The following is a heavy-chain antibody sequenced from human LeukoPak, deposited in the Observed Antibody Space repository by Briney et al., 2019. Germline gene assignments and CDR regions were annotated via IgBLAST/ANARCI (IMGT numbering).Heavy chain of an antibody. Sequence: GGSLRLSCAASGFTVSSNYMSWVRQAPGKGLEWVSVIYSGDSTYYADSVKGRFTISRDNSKNTLYLQMNSLRAEDTAVYYCARDRYCSSTSCSFDYWGQGTLVTVSS. J-gene: IGHJ4*02. CDR2: IYSGDST. CDR3: ARDRYCSSTSCSFDY. V-gene: IGHV3-66*02. CDR1: GFTVSSNY. D-gene: IGHD2-2*01.